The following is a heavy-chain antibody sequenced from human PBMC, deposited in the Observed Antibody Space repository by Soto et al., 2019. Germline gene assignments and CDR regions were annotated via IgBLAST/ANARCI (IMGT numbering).Heavy chain of an antibody. CDR3: ARCGVVPAAEGTYYYYGMDV. CDR2: IIPIFGTA. D-gene: IGHD2-2*01. V-gene: IGHV1-69*01. CDR1: GGTFSSYA. Sequence: QVQLVQSGAEVKKPGSSVKVSCKASGGTFSSYAISWVRQAPGQGLEWMGGIIPIFGTANYAQKFQGRVTITADEATSTAYMELSSLRAEDTAVYYCARCGVVPAAEGTYYYYGMDVWGQGTTVTVSS. J-gene: IGHJ6*02.